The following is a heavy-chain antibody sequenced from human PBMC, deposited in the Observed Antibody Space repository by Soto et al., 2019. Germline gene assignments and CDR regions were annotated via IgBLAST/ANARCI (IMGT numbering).Heavy chain of an antibody. V-gene: IGHV3-48*04. Sequence: GGSLRLSCAASGFTFSSYSMNWVRQAPGKGLEWVSYISSSSSTIYYADSVKGRFTISRDNAKNSLYLQMNSLRAEDTAEYAWACSLRGEDSSCYYAFDIWGQGTMVTVSS. CDR3: ACSLRGEDSSCYYAFDI. CDR2: ISSSSSTI. J-gene: IGHJ3*02. CDR1: GFTFSSYS. D-gene: IGHD6-6*01.